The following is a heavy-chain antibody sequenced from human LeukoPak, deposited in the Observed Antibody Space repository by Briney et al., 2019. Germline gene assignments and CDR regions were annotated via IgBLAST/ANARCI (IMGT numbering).Heavy chain of an antibody. D-gene: IGHD3-16*01. J-gene: IGHJ4*02. CDR1: GYTFTGYY. CDR2: INPNSGDT. CDR3: ARVRHRLAETYIDY. Sequence: ASVKVSCKASGYTFTGYYMHWVRQAPGQGLEWMGWINPNSGDTNYAQKFQGRVTMTRDTSISTAYMELSRLRSDDTAVYYCARVRHRLAETYIDYWGQGTLVTVPS. V-gene: IGHV1-2*02.